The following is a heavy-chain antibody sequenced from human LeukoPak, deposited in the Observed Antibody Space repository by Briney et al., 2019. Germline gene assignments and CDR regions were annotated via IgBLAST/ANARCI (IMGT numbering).Heavy chain of an antibody. Sequence: SETLSLTCTVSGGSISSYYWSWIRQPAGKGLEWIGRIYTSGSTNYNPSLKSRVTISVDKSKNQFSLKLSSVTAADTAVYYCARVSGPGDSSSWYKNWFDPWGQGTLVTVSS. D-gene: IGHD6-13*01. CDR3: ARVSGPGDSSSWYKNWFDP. V-gene: IGHV4-4*07. CDR1: GGSISSYY. J-gene: IGHJ5*02. CDR2: IYTSGST.